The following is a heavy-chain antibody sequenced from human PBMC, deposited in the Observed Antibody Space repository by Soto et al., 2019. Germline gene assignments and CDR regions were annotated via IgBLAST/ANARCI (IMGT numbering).Heavy chain of an antibody. CDR2: IFSNDEK. CDR1: GFSLSNAGLG. V-gene: IGHV2-26*04. J-gene: IGHJ5*02. D-gene: IGHD6-13*01. CDR3: ASTYSTSWYWFDP. Sequence: QVTVKESGPVLVKPTETLTLTCTVSGFSLSNAGLGMTWIRQPPGTPLEWLAHIFSNDEKSYSTSLKSRLTISKDTSKSQVVLTMTNMDPVDTATYYCASTYSTSWYWFDPWGQGTLVTVSS.